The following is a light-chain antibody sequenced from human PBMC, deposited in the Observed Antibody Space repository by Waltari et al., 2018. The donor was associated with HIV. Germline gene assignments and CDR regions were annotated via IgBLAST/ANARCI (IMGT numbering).Light chain of an antibody. V-gene: IGKV4-1*01. CDR1: QSVLYSSNNKNY. J-gene: IGKJ1*01. CDR3: QQYFTVPWT. CDR2: WAS. Sequence: DIVMTQSPDSLPVSLGERATINCKSSQSVLYSSNNKNYLAWYQQKPGQPPKLLIYWASTRESGVPDRFSGSGSGTDFTLTISSLQNEDVAIYYCQQYFTVPWTFGQGTRVEIK.